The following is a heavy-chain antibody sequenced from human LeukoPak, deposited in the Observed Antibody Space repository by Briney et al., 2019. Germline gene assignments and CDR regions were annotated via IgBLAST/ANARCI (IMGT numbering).Heavy chain of an antibody. V-gene: IGHV3-23*01. Sequence: GGSLRLSRAASGFTFSNSPMSWVRQTPGKGLEWVSGISGGGGSTYYADSVKGRFTISRDNSKNTLYLQMNSLRAEDTALYYCAKDKGDGYNFRFDYWGQATLVTVSS. CDR2: ISGGGGST. CDR3: AKDKGDGYNFRFDY. J-gene: IGHJ4*02. D-gene: IGHD5-24*01. CDR1: GFTFSNSP.